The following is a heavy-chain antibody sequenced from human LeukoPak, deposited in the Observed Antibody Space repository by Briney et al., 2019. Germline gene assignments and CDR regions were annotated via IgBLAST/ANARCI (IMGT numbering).Heavy chain of an antibody. CDR2: MKQEGREK. D-gene: IGHD3-10*02. CDR3: AELGITMIGGV. V-gene: IGHV3-7*01. Sequence: GGSLRLSCVAPGFIFSNYWMSWVREVPGPGLEWVANMKQEGREKYLVDSVKGRFTISRDNVKNAVYLQMNSLRAEDTAVYYCAELGITMIGGVWGKGTTVTISS. CDR1: GFIFSNYW. J-gene: IGHJ6*04.